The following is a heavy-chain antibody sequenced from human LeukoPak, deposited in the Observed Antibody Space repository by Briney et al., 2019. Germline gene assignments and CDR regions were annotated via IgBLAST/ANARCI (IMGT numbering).Heavy chain of an antibody. CDR1: GGSISSYY. V-gene: IGHV4-59*01. J-gene: IGHJ5*02. D-gene: IGHD6-13*01. Sequence: SETLSLTCTVSGGSISSYYWSWIRQPPGKGLEWIGYIYYSGSANYNPSLKSRVTISVDTSKNQFSLKLSSVTAADTAVYYCARVRAAAGIFDPWGQGTLVTVSS. CDR3: ARVRAAAGIFDP. CDR2: IYYSGSA.